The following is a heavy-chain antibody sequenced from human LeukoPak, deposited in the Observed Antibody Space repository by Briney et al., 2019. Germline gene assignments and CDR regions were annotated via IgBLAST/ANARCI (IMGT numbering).Heavy chain of an antibody. CDR1: GGSISSDGFS. V-gene: IGHV4-30-2*01. CDR2: IYHSGGS. CDR3: ARDRFPSGSYSLPYFDY. Sequence: PSETLSLTCAVSGGSISSDGFSWSWIRQPSGKGLEWIGYIYHSGGSYYNPSLKSRVTISVDTSKNQFSLKLSSVTAADTAVYYCARDRFPSGSYSLPYFDYWGQGTLVTVSS. D-gene: IGHD3-10*01. J-gene: IGHJ4*02.